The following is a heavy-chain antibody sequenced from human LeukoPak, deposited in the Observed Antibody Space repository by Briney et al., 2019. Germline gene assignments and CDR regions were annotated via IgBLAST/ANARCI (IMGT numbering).Heavy chain of an antibody. CDR2: INPSGGST. J-gene: IGHJ5*02. Sequence: ASVKVPCKASGYTFTNFYMHWVRQAPGQGLEWMGVINPSGGSTSYAQKFQGRVSMTRDTSTSTVYLEVSSLRSEDTAVYYCARSQGGNTLWFDPWGQGTLVTVSS. V-gene: IGHV1-46*01. D-gene: IGHD4-23*01. CDR3: ARSQGGNTLWFDP. CDR1: GYTFTNFY.